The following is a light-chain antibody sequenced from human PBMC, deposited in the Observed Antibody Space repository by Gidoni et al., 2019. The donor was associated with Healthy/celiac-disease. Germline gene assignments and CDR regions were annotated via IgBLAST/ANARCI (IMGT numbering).Light chain of an antibody. Sequence: LMPQSPDSLAVSLCERATINCKSSQSVLYISNNKNYLAWYQQKPGQPPKLLINWASTREAGVPDRFSGSGSGTECTRTISSRQAEDVAVYYCQQYYRTPLTFDHGTKVDIK. CDR2: WAS. CDR3: QQYYRTPLT. CDR1: QSVLYISNNKNY. V-gene: IGKV4-1*01. J-gene: IGKJ3*01.